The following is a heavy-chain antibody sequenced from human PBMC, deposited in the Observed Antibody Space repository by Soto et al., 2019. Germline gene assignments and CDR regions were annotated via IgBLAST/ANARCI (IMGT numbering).Heavy chain of an antibody. CDR2: IYYDGSRK. Sequence: GGSLRLSCAASGFTFSSYGMHWVRQAPGRGLEWVAFIYYDGSRKYYADSVRGRFTISRDNPNKTLYLQMNSLRAEDTAVYSCASDRTWYSSGWYLDYWGQGTLVTVSS. J-gene: IGHJ4*02. CDR1: GFTFSSYG. D-gene: IGHD6-19*01. V-gene: IGHV3-30*12. CDR3: ASDRTWYSSGWYLDY.